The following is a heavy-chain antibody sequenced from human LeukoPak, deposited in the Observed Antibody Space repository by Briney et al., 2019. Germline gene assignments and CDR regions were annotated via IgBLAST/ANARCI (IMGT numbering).Heavy chain of an antibody. CDR3: AKLSSGYYSTPFDY. Sequence: GESLKISCKGSGYSFTNYWIGWVRQMPGKGLEWMGIIYPGDSDTKYSPSFQGQVTISADKSISTACLQWTSLKASDTAMFYCAKLSSGYYSTPFDYWGQGTLVTVSS. CDR2: IYPGDSDT. CDR1: GYSFTNYW. J-gene: IGHJ4*02. V-gene: IGHV5-51*01. D-gene: IGHD3-22*01.